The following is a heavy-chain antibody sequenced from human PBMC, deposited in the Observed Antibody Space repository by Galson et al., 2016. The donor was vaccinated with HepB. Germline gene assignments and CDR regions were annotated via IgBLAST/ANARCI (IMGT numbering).Heavy chain of an antibody. V-gene: IGHV5-51*01. D-gene: IGHD3-3*01. CDR1: GYSFTSYW. CDR2: IYPGDADT. Sequence: QSGAEVKKPGESLKISCKGSGYSFTSYWIGWGRQMPGKGQEWMGIIYPGDADTRYSPSFQGQVTISADKSISTAYLQWSSLKASDTAMYYCARRWYYDFWSGYFTGWFDPWGQGTLVTVSS. J-gene: IGHJ5*02. CDR3: ARRWYYDFWSGYFTGWFDP.